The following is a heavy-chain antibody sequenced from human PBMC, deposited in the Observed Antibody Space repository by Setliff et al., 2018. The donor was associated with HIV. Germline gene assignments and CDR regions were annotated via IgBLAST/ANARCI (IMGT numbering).Heavy chain of an antibody. Sequence: ASVKVSCKVSGYTLIELSRHWVRQAPGKGLEWMGGLDPKDGKTMYAQKFQGRVTMTEDTSTDTAHMELRSLRSEDTAVYYCVIGSAARPFDYWGQGTLVTVSS. D-gene: IGHD6-6*01. CDR2: LDPKDGKT. CDR1: GYTLIELS. CDR3: VIGSAARPFDY. V-gene: IGHV1-24*01. J-gene: IGHJ4*02.